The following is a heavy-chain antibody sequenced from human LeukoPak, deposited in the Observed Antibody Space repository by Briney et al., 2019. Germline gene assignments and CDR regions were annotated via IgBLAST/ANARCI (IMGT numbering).Heavy chain of an antibody. V-gene: IGHV4-59*11. CDR2: IYYSGST. Sequence: SETLSLTCTVSGGSISSHYWSWIRQPPGKGLEWIGYIYYSGSTNYNPSLKSRVTISVDTSKNQFSLKLSSVTAADTAVYYCARARTAWFGEYLGFDYWGQGTLVTVSS. CDR3: ARARTAWFGEYLGFDY. CDR1: GGSISSHY. J-gene: IGHJ4*02. D-gene: IGHD3-10*01.